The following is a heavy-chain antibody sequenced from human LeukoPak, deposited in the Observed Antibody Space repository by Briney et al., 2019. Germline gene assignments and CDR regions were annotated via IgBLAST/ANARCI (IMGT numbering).Heavy chain of an antibody. CDR3: ARAHYYDILTGLRSADAFDI. CDR1: GFTFSSYS. CDR2: ISSSSSYI. Sequence: PGGSLRLSCAASGFTFSSYSMNWVRQAPGKGLEWVSSISSSSSYIYYADSVKGRFTISRDNAKNSLYLQMNSLRAEDTAVYYCARAHYYDILTGLRSADAFDIWGQGTMVTVSS. V-gene: IGHV3-21*01. D-gene: IGHD3-9*01. J-gene: IGHJ3*02.